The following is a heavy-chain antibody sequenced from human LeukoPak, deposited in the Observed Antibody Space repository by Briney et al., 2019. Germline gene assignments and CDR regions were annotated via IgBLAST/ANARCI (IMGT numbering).Heavy chain of an antibody. CDR1: GFTFSSYT. CDR3: ARGAPHIARMDV. Sequence: PGGSLRLSCAVSGFTFSSYTMHWVRQAPGKGLEWVAIMSYDGNNKYYADSVKGRFTISRDNTKNTLDLQMNSLRAEDTAVYYCARGAPHIARMDVWGQGTTVTVSS. D-gene: IGHD2-21*01. V-gene: IGHV3-30-3*01. J-gene: IGHJ6*02. CDR2: MSYDGNNK.